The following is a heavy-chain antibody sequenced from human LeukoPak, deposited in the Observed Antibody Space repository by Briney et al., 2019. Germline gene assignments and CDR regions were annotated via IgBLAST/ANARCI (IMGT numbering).Heavy chain of an antibody. CDR1: GYSFTGYY. Sequence: SVKVSCKASGYSFTGYYMHWVRQAPGQGLEWMGGIIPIFGTANYAQKFQGRVTITADESTSTAYMELSSLRSEDTAVYYCARTCSSSWHEGYYYYMDVWGKGTTVTISS. J-gene: IGHJ6*03. CDR3: ARTCSSSWHEGYYYYMDV. CDR2: IIPIFGTA. V-gene: IGHV1-69*13. D-gene: IGHD6-13*01.